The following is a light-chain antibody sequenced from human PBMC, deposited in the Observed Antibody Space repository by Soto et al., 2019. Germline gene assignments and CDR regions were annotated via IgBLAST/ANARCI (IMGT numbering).Light chain of an antibody. V-gene: IGKV4-1*01. CDR3: QHYLRIPIT. CDR2: WAS. J-gene: IGKJ5*01. Sequence: HSPVALSLKMGERAHIKYKSNQRGFYSSNNKNYLAWYQQKPGQPPKLLIYWASTRESGVPDRFSGSGSGTDFTLTISSLQAEDVAIYYCQHYLRIPITFGQGTRLEIK. CDR1: QRGFYSSNNKNY.